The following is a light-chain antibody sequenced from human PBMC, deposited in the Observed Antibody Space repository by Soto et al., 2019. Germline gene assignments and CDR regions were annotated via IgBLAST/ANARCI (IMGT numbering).Light chain of an antibody. J-gene: IGKJ4*01. Sequence: EVVVTQSPATLSVSLGGRATLSCRASQSVRTNLAWYQQKPGQAPRLLIYAASTRATGIPARFSGSGSGTEFTLNITSLQSEDFAVYYCQQYNNWPPLTFGGGTKVEIK. CDR3: QQYNNWPPLT. CDR1: QSVRTN. V-gene: IGKV3-15*01. CDR2: AAS.